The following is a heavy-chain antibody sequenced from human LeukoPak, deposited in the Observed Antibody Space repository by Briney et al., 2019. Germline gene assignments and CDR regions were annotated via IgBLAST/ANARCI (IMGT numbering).Heavy chain of an antibody. CDR3: ARTNVYYYDSSDYYPHFDY. Sequence: ASVKVSCKASGYTFTSYGISWVRQAPGQGLEWMGWISAYNGNTNYAQKLQGRVTMTTDISTSTAYMELRSLRSDDTAVYYCARTNVYYYDSSDYYPHFDYWGQGTLVTVSS. D-gene: IGHD3-22*01. J-gene: IGHJ4*02. CDR2: ISAYNGNT. V-gene: IGHV1-18*01. CDR1: GYTFTSYG.